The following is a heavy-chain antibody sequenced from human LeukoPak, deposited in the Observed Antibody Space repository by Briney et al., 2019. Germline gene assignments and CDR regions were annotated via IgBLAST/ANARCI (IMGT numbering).Heavy chain of an antibody. CDR3: ARSPGTVFDY. CDR2: IYYTGSS. Sequence: SETLSLTCTVSGGSISSSNYYWGWIRQPPGKGLEWIGTIYYTGSSYYNPSVKSRVTFSVDKSRNQFTLKLTSMTAADTAVYFCARSPGTVFDYWGQGTLVTVSS. J-gene: IGHJ4*02. CDR1: GGSISSSNYY. V-gene: IGHV4-39*01. D-gene: IGHD4-17*01.